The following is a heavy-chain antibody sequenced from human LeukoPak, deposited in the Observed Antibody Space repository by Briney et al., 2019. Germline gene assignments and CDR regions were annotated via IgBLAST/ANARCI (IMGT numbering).Heavy chain of an antibody. J-gene: IGHJ6*03. CDR2: IIPIFGTA. D-gene: IGHD2-15*01. CDR3: ARDRGKARIWSSRHDYYYYMDV. V-gene: IGHV1-69*06. CDR1: GGTFSSYA. Sequence: GASVKVSCKASGGTFSSYAISWVRQAPGQGLEWMGGIIPIFGTANYAQKFQGRVTITADKSTSTAYMELSSLRSEDTAVYYCARDRGKARIWSSRHDYYYYMDVWGKGTTVTVSS.